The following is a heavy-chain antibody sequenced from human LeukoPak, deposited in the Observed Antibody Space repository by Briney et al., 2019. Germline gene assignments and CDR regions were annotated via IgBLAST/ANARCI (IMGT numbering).Heavy chain of an antibody. CDR2: IYHSGST. V-gene: IGHV4-38-2*02. CDR3: ARSYNYYDGSGYYRVDP. J-gene: IGHJ5*02. Sequence: SETLSLTCTVSGYSISSGYYWGWIRQPPGKGLEWIGSIYHSGSTYYNPSLKSRVTILVDTSKNQFSLMLNSVTAADTAMYYCARSYNYYDGSGYYRVDPWGQGTLVTVSS. D-gene: IGHD3-22*01. CDR1: GYSISSGYY.